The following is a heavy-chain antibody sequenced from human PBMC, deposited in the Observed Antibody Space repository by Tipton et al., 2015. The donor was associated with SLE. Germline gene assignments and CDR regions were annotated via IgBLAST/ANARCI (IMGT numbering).Heavy chain of an antibody. Sequence: TLSLTCTVSGGSISGYYWSWIRQPPGKGLECIGYIYYSGSTNYNPSLKSRLTISVDTSKNQFSLKLSSVTAADTAVYYCARHEEQQLAFFDYWGQGTLVTVSS. CDR3: ARHEEQQLAFFDY. CDR2: IYYSGST. CDR1: GGSISGYY. J-gene: IGHJ4*02. V-gene: IGHV4-59*08. D-gene: IGHD6-13*01.